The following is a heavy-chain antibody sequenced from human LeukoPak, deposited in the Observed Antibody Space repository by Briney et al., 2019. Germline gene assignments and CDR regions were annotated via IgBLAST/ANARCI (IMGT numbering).Heavy chain of an antibody. CDR1: EFTVSNNY. J-gene: IGHJ6*04. CDR2: IYSGGNT. CDR3: AELGITMIGGV. Sequence: PGGSLRLSCAASEFTVSNNYMNWVRQAPGKGLEWVSVIYSGGNTYYADSVKGRFTISRDNAKNSLYLQMNSLRAEDTAVYYCAELGITMIGGVWGKGTTVTVSS. D-gene: IGHD3-10*02. V-gene: IGHV3-66*01.